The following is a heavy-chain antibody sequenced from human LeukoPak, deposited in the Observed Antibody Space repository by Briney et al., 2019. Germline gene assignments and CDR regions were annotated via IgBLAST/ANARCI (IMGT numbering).Heavy chain of an antibody. V-gene: IGHV1-18*01. J-gene: IGHJ4*02. CDR2: ISAYNGNT. Sequence: ASVKVSCKASGYTFTSYGISWVRQAPGQGLEWMGWISAYNGNTNYAQRLQGRVTMTTDTSTSTAYMELRSLRSDDTAVYYCARDRYYDSSGYHVLPRFIGPEGYFDYWGQGTLVTVSS. D-gene: IGHD3-22*01. CDR1: GYTFTSYG. CDR3: ARDRYYDSSGYHVLPRFIGPEGYFDY.